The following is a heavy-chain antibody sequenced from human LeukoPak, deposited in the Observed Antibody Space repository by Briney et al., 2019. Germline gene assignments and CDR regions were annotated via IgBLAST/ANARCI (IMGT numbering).Heavy chain of an antibody. CDR3: AKDIGSSWYVAFDI. V-gene: IGHV3-43*02. D-gene: IGHD6-13*01. J-gene: IGHJ3*02. Sequence: PGGSLRLSCAASGFAFDDYGMSWVRQAPGKGLEWVSLISGDGGSTYYADSVKGRFTISRDNSKNSLYLQMNSLRTEDTALYYCAKDIGSSWYVAFDIWGQGTMVTVSS. CDR2: ISGDGGST. CDR1: GFAFDDYG.